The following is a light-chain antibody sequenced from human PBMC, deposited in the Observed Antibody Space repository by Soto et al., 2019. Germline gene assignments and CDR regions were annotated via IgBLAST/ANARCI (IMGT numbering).Light chain of an antibody. V-gene: IGLV8-61*01. J-gene: IGLJ3*02. CDR1: SGSVSTSYY. CDR2: STS. CDR3: VLYMGSGIWV. Sequence: QTVVTQEPSFSMSPGGTVTLTCGLSSGSVSTSYYPSWYQQTPGQAPRSLIYSTSTRSSGVPDRFSGSILGNKAALTITGAQTDDESDYYCVLYMGSGIWVFGGGTKLTVL.